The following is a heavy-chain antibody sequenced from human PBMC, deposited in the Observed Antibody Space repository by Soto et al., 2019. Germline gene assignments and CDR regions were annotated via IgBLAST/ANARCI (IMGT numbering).Heavy chain of an antibody. V-gene: IGHV3-30*18. J-gene: IGHJ6*02. CDR2: ISYDGSNK. D-gene: IGHD2-15*01. CDR3: AKEFSGHVTRGDYYYGMDV. CDR1: GFTFSSYG. Sequence: PGGSLRLSCAASGFTFSSYGMHWVRQAPGKGLEWVAVISYDGSNKYYADSVKGRFTISRDNSKNTLYLQMNSLRAEDTAVYYCAKEFSGHVTRGDYYYGMDVWGQGTTVTVSS.